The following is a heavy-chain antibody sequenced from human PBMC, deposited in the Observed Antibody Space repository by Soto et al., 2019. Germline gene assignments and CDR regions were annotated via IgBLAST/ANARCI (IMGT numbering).Heavy chain of an antibody. Sequence: PSETLSLTCTVSGGSISSGYYYWSWIRQPPGKGLEWIGYIYYSGSTYYNPSLKSRVTISVDTSKNQFSLKLSSVTAEDTAVYYCARVFRTFYYFDYCGQGTLVTVYS. J-gene: IGHJ4*02. D-gene: IGHD1-1*01. CDR1: GGSISSGYYY. CDR2: IYYSGST. CDR3: ARVFRTFYYFDY. V-gene: IGHV4-30-4*01.